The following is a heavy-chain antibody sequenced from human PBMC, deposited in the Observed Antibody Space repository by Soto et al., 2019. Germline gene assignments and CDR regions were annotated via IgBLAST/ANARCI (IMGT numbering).Heavy chain of an antibody. Sequence: ASVKVSCTASGYTFITYGISWVRQAPGQGLEWMGWISSYNGNTNYAQKLQGRVTMTTDTSTTTAYMELRSLRSDDTAVYYCARDRPTSSIRARDYYYGMDVWGQGTTVTVSS. D-gene: IGHD6-6*01. CDR3: ARDRPTSSIRARDYYYGMDV. CDR1: GYTFITYG. J-gene: IGHJ6*02. V-gene: IGHV1-18*01. CDR2: ISSYNGNT.